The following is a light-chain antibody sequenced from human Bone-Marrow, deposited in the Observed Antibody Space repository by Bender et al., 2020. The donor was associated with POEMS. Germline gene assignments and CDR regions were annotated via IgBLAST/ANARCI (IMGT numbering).Light chain of an antibody. J-gene: IGLJ2*01. CDR1: NSDVGAYDF. V-gene: IGLV2-14*03. Sequence: QSALTQPASVSGSPGQSITISCTGTNSDVGAYDFVSWYQQHPGRAPKVLLYAVNNRPSGVPHRFSGSKSGYTASLTVSGLQAEDEADYFCSSYEGSNSHVIFGGGTKLSVL. CDR2: AVN. CDR3: SSYEGSNSHVI.